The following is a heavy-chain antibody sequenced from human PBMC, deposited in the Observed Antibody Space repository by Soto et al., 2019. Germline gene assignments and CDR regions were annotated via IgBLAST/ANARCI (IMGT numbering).Heavy chain of an antibody. CDR3: ARGSVDTVDSSGFYEY. CDR2: IYDTGISGYTPST. D-gene: IGHD3-22*01. CDR1: GGSITSSY. J-gene: IGHJ4*02. V-gene: IGHV4-59*12. Sequence: PSETLSLTCTVSGGSITSSYWSWIRRPPGKGLEWIAYIYDTGISGYTPSTSYNPSLKSRVTMSVDTSKSQFSLKLTSVTAADRAVYYCARGSVDTVDSSGFYEYWGQGTPVTVSS.